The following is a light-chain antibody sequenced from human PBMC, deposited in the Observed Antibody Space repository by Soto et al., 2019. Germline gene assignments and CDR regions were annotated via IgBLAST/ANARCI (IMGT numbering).Light chain of an antibody. CDR2: RNN. V-gene: IGLV1-47*03. J-gene: IGLJ2*01. CDR1: SSNIGSNY. Sequence: QSVLTQPPSASGTPGQRVTISCSGSSSNIGSNYVYWYQQLPGTAPKLLIYRNNQRPSGVPDRFSGSKSGTSASLAISGLWSEDEADYYCAAWDDSLRAVVFGGGTKLTVL. CDR3: AAWDDSLRAVV.